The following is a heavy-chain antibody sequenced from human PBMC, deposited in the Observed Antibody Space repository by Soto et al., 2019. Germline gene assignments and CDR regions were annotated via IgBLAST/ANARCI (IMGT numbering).Heavy chain of an antibody. V-gene: IGHV1-18*04. CDR2: ISAYNGNT. CDR1: GYTFTSYG. D-gene: IGHD6-19*01. CDR3: ARYRGEPDAVAGRGDWFDP. J-gene: IGHJ5*02. Sequence: QVQLVQSGAEVKKPGASVKVSCKASGYTFTSYGISWVRQAPGQGLEWMGWISAYNGNTNYAQKLQGRVTMTTDTSTSTTYMELRSLRSDDTAVYYCARYRGEPDAVAGRGDWFDPWGQGTLVTVSS.